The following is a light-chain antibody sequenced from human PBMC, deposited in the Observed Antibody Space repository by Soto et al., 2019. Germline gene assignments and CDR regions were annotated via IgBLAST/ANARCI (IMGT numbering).Light chain of an antibody. CDR2: DVS. V-gene: IGLV2-8*01. Sequence: QSVLTQSPSAAGSPGQSVTISCTGTSSDVGNYKYVSWYQQHPGKAPKLMIYDVSKRPSGVPDRFSGSKSGNTASLTVSGLQVEDEADYYCSSYAGSNLWVFGGGTKLPVL. J-gene: IGLJ3*02. CDR1: SSDVGNYKY. CDR3: SSYAGSNLWV.